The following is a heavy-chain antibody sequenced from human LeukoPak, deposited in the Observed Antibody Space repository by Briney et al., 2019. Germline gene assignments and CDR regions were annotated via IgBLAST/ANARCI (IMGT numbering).Heavy chain of an antibody. V-gene: IGHV3-11*04. CDR1: GFTLSDYY. CDR2: ISSSGTTI. D-gene: IGHD6-19*01. CDR3: ARYLNSGPADY. J-gene: IGHJ4*02. Sequence: GGSLRLSCAASGFTLSDYYMSWIRQAPGKGLEWVSYISSSGTTIYYADSVKGRFTISRDNAKNSLYLQMNSLRADDTAVYYCARYLNSGPADYWGQGTLVTVSS.